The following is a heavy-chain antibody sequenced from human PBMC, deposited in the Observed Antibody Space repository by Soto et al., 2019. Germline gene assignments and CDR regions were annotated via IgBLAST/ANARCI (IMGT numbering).Heavy chain of an antibody. D-gene: IGHD2-15*01. CDR1: GFSLSTSGVG. CDR2: NYWDDDK. V-gene: IGHV2-5*02. CDR3: AHSICGLAGSCRAFDY. Sequence: QITLKESGPTLVKPTQTLTLTCTFSGFSLSTSGVGVGWIRQPPGKAMAWLALNYWDDDKRYSPSLKPRLTITKDTTNSQEVLTMTNMDPVDIGTYYCAHSICGLAGSCRAFDYWGQGTLVTVSS. J-gene: IGHJ4*02.